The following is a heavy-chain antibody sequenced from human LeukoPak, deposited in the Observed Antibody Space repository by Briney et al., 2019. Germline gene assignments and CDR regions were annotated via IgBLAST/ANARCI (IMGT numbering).Heavy chain of an antibody. CDR1: GFTFSSYG. V-gene: IGHV3-23*01. J-gene: IGHJ4*02. CDR2: ISGSGGST. CDR3: AKVGARYYYGSGSYLPHFDY. Sequence: GGSLRLSCAASGFTFSSYGMSWVRQAPGKGLEWVSAISGSGGSTYYADSVKGRFTISRDNSKNTLYLQMNSLRAEDTAVYYCAKVGARYYYGSGSYLPHFDYWGQGTLVTVSS. D-gene: IGHD3-10*01.